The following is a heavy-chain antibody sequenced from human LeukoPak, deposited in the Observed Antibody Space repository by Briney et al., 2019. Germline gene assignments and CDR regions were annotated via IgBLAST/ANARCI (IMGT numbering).Heavy chain of an antibody. J-gene: IGHJ6*04. CDR3: AELGITMIGGV. Sequence: GGSLTLSCAASGFTFSSYAMNWVRQAPGKGLEWVSYISSSGSTIYYAHPVKGRFTISRDNAKNSLYLQMNSLRAEDTAVYYCAELGITMIGGVWGKGTTVTISS. D-gene: IGHD3-10*02. CDR2: ISSSGSTI. CDR1: GFTFSSYA. V-gene: IGHV3-48*03.